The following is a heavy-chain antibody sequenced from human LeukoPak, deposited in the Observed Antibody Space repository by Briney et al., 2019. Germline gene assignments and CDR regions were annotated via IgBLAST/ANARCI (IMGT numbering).Heavy chain of an antibody. V-gene: IGHV4-39*07. CDR2: IYYSGST. J-gene: IGHJ4*02. CDR3: ARKDPGYSGYSDFDY. Sequence: PSETLSLTCTVSGGSISSSSYYWGWIRQPPGKGLEWIGSIYYSGSTYYNPSLKSRVTISLDTSKNQFSLKLSSVTAADTAVYYCARKDPGYSGYSDFDYWGQGTLVTVSS. CDR1: GGSISSSSYY. D-gene: IGHD5-12*01.